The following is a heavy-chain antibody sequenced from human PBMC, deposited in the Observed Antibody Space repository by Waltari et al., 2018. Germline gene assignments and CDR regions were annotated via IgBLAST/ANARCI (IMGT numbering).Heavy chain of an antibody. CDR3: AKGAGRDGYIQYYFDY. D-gene: IGHD5-12*01. CDR1: GFTFRSYG. V-gene: IGHV3-33*06. Sequence: QVQLVESGGGVVQPGRSLRLSCAASGFTFRSYGMHWVRQAPGKGLEWVAVIWYDGSNKYYADSVKGRFTISRDNSKNTLYLQMNSLRAEDTAVYYCAKGAGRDGYIQYYFDYWGQGTLVTVSS. J-gene: IGHJ4*02. CDR2: IWYDGSNK.